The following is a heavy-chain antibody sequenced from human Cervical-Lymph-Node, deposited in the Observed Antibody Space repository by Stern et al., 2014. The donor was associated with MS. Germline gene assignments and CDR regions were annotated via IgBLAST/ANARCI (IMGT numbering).Heavy chain of an antibody. Sequence: EVQLEESGGGVVQPGGSLRLSCVASGFTFSSQWMHWVRQAPGKGLGWVSRINSEGSSTSYADSVKGRFTISRDNAKKTLYLQMDSLRAEDTAVYYCARSNYGMDVWGQGTTVAVSS. V-gene: IGHV3-74*02. CDR3: ARSNYGMDV. D-gene: IGHD2-8*01. CDR2: INSEGSST. J-gene: IGHJ6*02. CDR1: GFTFSSQW.